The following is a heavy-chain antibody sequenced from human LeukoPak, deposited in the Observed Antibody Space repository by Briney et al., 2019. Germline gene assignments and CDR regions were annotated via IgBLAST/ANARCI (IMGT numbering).Heavy chain of an antibody. CDR3: ARKSSSPAFDY. J-gene: IGHJ4*02. D-gene: IGHD6-13*01. V-gene: IGHV3-21*01. CDR1: GFTASSNY. Sequence: PGGSLRLSCAASGFTASSNYMSWVRQAPGKGLEWVSSISSSSSYIYYADSVKGRFTISRDNAKNSLYLQMNSLRAEDTAVYYCARKSSSPAFDYWGQGTLVTVSS. CDR2: ISSSSSYI.